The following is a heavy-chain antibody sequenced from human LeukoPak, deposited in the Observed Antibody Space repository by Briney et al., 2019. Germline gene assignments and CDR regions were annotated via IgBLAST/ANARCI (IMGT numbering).Heavy chain of an antibody. Sequence: GGSLRLSCAASGFTFSSYSMNWVRQAPGKGLEWVSYISSSSSPIYYADSVKGRFTIPRDNAKNSLYLQMNTLRAEDAAVYYCARGTSGYPSWYFDLWGRGTLVTVSS. CDR2: ISSSSSPI. CDR1: GFTFSSYS. J-gene: IGHJ2*01. CDR3: ARGTSGYPSWYFDL. D-gene: IGHD3-22*01. V-gene: IGHV3-48*01.